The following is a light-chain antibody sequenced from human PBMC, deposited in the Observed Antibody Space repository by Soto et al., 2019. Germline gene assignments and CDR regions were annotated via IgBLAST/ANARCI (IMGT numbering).Light chain of an antibody. Sequence: TQSPSTLSASVGDRVTITCRASQSISNWLAWYQQKQGKAPKLLIYDASSLESGVPSRFSGSGSGTEFTLTISSLQPDDFATYYCQQYNSYWGTFGQGTKVDIK. CDR2: DAS. CDR3: QQYNSYWGT. J-gene: IGKJ1*01. V-gene: IGKV1-5*01. CDR1: QSISNW.